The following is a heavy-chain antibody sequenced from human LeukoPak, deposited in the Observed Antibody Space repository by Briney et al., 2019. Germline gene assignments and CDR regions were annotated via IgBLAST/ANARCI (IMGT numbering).Heavy chain of an antibody. Sequence: GGSLRLSCAASGFTFSSYGMHWVRQAPGKGLEWVAFIRYDGSNKYYADSVKGRFTISRDNSKNTLYLQMNSLRAEDTAMYYCARRATTERGHSYGLDYWGQGTLVTVSS. V-gene: IGHV3-30*02. D-gene: IGHD5-18*01. CDR2: IRYDGSNK. CDR3: ARRATTERGHSYGLDY. J-gene: IGHJ4*02. CDR1: GFTFSSYG.